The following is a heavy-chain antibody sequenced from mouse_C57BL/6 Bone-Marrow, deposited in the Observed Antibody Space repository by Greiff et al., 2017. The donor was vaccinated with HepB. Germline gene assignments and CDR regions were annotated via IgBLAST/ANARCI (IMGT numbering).Heavy chain of an antibody. J-gene: IGHJ2*01. CDR1: GYAFTNYL. Sequence: VQLQESGAELVRPGTSVKVSCKASGYAFTNYLIEWVKQRPGQGLEWIGVINPGSGGTNYNEKFKGKATLTADKSSSTAYMQLSSLTSEDSAVYFCARERYYGSIYYFDYWGQGTTLTVSS. CDR2: INPGSGGT. D-gene: IGHD1-1*01. V-gene: IGHV1-54*01. CDR3: ARERYYGSIYYFDY.